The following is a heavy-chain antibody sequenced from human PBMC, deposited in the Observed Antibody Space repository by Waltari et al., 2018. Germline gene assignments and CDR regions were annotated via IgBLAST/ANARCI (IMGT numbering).Heavy chain of an antibody. D-gene: IGHD3-10*01. CDR2: IYYSGST. V-gene: IGHV4-59*01. Sequence: QVQLQESAPGLVKPSETLSLTCTVPGGSLSSYSWSWIRPPPGKGLEWIGYIYYSGSTNYNPSLKSRVTISVDTSKNQFSLKLSSVTAADTAVYYCARYYGSGLYFDYWGQGTLVTVSS. CDR3: ARYYGSGLYFDY. J-gene: IGHJ4*02. CDR1: GGSLSSYS.